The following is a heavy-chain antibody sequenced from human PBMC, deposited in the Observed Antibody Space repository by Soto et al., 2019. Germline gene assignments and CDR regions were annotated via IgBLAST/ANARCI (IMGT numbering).Heavy chain of an antibody. Sequence: EVQRLESGGGLVQPGGSLRLSCVASGFTFSSYAMNWVRQAPGKGLEWVSVIIGRGDSTYYADSVKGRFTISRDTSKNTLYLQMNSLRAEDTAVYYCARRERGWYFDLWGRGTLVTVSS. CDR3: ARRERGWYFDL. V-gene: IGHV3-23*01. J-gene: IGHJ2*01. CDR1: GFTFSSYA. CDR2: IIGRGDST.